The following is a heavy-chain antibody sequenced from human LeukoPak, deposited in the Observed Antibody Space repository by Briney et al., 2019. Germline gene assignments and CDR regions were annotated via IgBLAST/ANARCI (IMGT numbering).Heavy chain of an antibody. CDR3: AKGSPFSSSRNFDC. J-gene: IGHJ4*02. Sequence: PGGSLRLSCAASGFTFSSYGMSWVRQAPGKGLEWVSGISASGGSTYYADSVKGRFTISRDNSKNTLYLQMNSLRAEDTAVYFCAKGSPFSSSRNFDCWGQGNLVTVSS. D-gene: IGHD6-13*01. CDR1: GFTFSSYG. CDR2: ISASGGST. V-gene: IGHV3-23*01.